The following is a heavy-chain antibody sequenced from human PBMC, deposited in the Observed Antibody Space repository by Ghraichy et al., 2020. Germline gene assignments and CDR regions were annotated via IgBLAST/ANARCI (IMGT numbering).Heavy chain of an antibody. CDR2: IYPGDSDT. CDR3: ARPSGNYYRNASDI. V-gene: IGHV5-51*01. Sequence: GESLNISCKGSGYSFTSYWIGWVRQMPGKGLEWMGIIYPGDSDTRYSPSFQGQVTISVDKSISTAYLQWSSLKASDTAIYYCARPSGNYYRNASDIWGQGTMVTVSS. D-gene: IGHD1-26*01. CDR1: GYSFTSYW. J-gene: IGHJ3*02.